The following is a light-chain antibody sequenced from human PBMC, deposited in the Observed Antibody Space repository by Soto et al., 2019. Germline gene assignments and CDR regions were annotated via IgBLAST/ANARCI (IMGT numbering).Light chain of an antibody. CDR2: KTS. V-gene: IGKV1-5*03. Sequence: DIHMTQSPSTLSASVGDRVTITCRASQSISSWLAWYQQKPGKAPKLLIYKTSSLETGVPPRFSGSGSGTEVTLTISSLQPDDFATYYCQHYKDYSWTFGQGTKVEVK. CDR1: QSISSW. J-gene: IGKJ1*01. CDR3: QHYKDYSWT.